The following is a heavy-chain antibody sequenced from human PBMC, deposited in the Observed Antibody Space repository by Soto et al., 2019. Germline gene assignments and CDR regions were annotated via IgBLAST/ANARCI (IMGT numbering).Heavy chain of an antibody. CDR1: GFTFSSYA. V-gene: IGHV3-30-3*01. Sequence: QVQLVESGGGVVQPGRSLRLSCAASGFTFSSYAMHWVRQAPGKGLEWVAVISYDGSNKYYADSVKGRFTISRDNSKNTLYLQMNSLRAEDTAVYYCARDRGSSSWYFARDYYYGMDVWGQGTTVTVSS. J-gene: IGHJ6*02. D-gene: IGHD6-13*01. CDR3: ARDRGSSSWYFARDYYYGMDV. CDR2: ISYDGSNK.